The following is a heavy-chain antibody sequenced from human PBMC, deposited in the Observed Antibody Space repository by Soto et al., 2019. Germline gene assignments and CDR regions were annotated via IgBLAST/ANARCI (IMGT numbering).Heavy chain of an antibody. V-gene: IGHV3-23*01. D-gene: IGHD1-1*01. Sequence: GGSLRLSCAASGFITGNSAMTWVRQAPGMGLEWVSSISGSGDSTSYADSVRGRFAISRDTSKNTMYLQMSSLRVEDAAVYYCTKAVREYNFDLHAFDIWGQGTLVTVSS. CDR1: GFITGNSA. CDR3: TKAVREYNFDLHAFDI. CDR2: ISGSGDST. J-gene: IGHJ3*02.